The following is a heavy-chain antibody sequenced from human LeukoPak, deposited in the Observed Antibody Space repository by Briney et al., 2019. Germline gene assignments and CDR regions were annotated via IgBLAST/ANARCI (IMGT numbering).Heavy chain of an antibody. J-gene: IGHJ4*02. D-gene: IGHD3-22*01. V-gene: IGHV1-69*13. CDR1: GGTFSSYA. Sequence: ASVKVSCKASGGTFSSYAIGWVRQAPGQGLEWMGGIIPIFGTANYAQKFQGRVTITADESTSTACMELSSLRSDDTAVYYCARGFPPRRNYDSSGYYSYYFDYWGQGTLVTVSS. CDR3: ARGFPPRRNYDSSGYYSYYFDY. CDR2: IIPIFGTA.